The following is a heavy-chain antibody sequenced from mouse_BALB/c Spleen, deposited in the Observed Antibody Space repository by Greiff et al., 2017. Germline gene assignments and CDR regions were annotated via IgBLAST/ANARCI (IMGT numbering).Heavy chain of an antibody. Sequence: VQLQQSGAELVKPGASVKLSCTASGFNFKDTYMHWVQQRPEQGLEWIGRIDPANGNTKYDPKFQGKATITADTSSNTAYLQLSSLTSEDTAVYYCARHGNVDYWGQGTTLTVSS. V-gene: IGHV14-3*02. CDR3: ARHGNVDY. J-gene: IGHJ2*01. CDR1: GFNFKDTY. D-gene: IGHD2-1*01. CDR2: IDPANGNT.